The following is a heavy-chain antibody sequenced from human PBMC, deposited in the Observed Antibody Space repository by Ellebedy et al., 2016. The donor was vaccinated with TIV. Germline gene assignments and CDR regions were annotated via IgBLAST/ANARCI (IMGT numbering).Heavy chain of an antibody. D-gene: IGHD2-15*01. CDR1: GGSISSYY. J-gene: IGHJ4*02. CDR3: ARGYCSGGSCGYFDY. V-gene: IGHV4-34*01. Sequence: MPSETLSLTCTVSGGSISSYYWSWVRQPPGKGLEWIGDIYHSGSTNYSPSLKRRVTISVDKSRNQFSLKLTSVTAADTAVYYCARGYCSGGSCGYFDYWGQGTLVTVSS. CDR2: IYHSGST.